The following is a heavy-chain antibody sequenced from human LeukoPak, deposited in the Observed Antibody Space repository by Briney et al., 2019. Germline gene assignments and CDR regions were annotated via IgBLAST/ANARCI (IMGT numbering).Heavy chain of an antibody. J-gene: IGHJ6*02. Sequence: SETLSLTCAVYGGSFSGYYWSWIRQLPGKGLEWIGEINHSGSTNYNPSLKSRVTISVDTSKNQFSLKLSSVTAADTAVYYCAREGAARGYGMDVWGQGTTVTVSS. CDR1: GGSFSGYY. V-gene: IGHV4-34*01. CDR3: AREGAARGYGMDV. CDR2: INHSGST. D-gene: IGHD4/OR15-4a*01.